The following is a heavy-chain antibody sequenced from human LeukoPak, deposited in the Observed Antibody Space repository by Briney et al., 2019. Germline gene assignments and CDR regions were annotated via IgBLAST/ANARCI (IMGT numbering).Heavy chain of an antibody. CDR3: AKDSGYGDPDY. CDR2: ISGSGGST. Sequence: GGSLRLSCAASGFTFSSYAMSWVRPAAGRGLEWVSAISGSGGSTYYAPSVKGRFTISRDNSKNTLYLQMNSLRAEDTAVYYCAKDSGYGDPDYWGQGTLVTVSS. D-gene: IGHD4-17*01. V-gene: IGHV3-23*01. J-gene: IGHJ4*02. CDR1: GFTFSSYA.